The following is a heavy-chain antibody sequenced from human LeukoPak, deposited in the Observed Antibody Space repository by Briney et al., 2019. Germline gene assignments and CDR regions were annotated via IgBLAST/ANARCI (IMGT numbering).Heavy chain of an antibody. D-gene: IGHD1-26*01. J-gene: IGHJ3*02. V-gene: IGHV4-39*01. CDR3: ARGSLTTRRGAFDI. CDR1: GGSISSSSYY. Sequence: PSETLSLTCTVSGGSISSSSYYWGWIRQPPGKGLEWIGSIYYSGSTYYNPSLKSRVTISVDTSKNQFSLKLSSVTAADTAVYYCARGSLTTRRGAFDIWGQGTMVTVSS. CDR2: IYYSGST.